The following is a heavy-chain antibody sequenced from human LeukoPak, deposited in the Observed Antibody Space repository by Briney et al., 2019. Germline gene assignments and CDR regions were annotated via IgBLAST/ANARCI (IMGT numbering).Heavy chain of an antibody. CDR1: GGSFSGYY. J-gene: IGHJ5*02. Sequence: PSETLSLTCAVYGGSFSGYYWSWIRQPPGKGLEWIGEINHSGSTNYNPSLKSGGTISVDTSKNQFSLKLSSVTAADTAVYYCARGGSSWYVDYSWFDPWGQGTLVTVSS. CDR2: INHSGST. D-gene: IGHD6-13*01. CDR3: ARGGSSWYVDYSWFDP. V-gene: IGHV4-34*01.